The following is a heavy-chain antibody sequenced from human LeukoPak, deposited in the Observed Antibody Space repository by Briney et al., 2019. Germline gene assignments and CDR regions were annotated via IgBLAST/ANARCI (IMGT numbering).Heavy chain of an antibody. D-gene: IGHD3-22*01. CDR2: IYTSGST. CDR3: ARDEYSSGRKWFDP. V-gene: IGHV4-61*02. CDR1: GGSISSGSYY. J-gene: IGHJ5*02. Sequence: SETLSLTCAVSGGSISSGSYYWSWIRQPAGKGLEWIGRIYTSGSTNYNPSLKSRVTISVDKSKNQFSLKLSSVTAADTAVYYCARDEYSSGRKWFDPWGQGTLVTVSS.